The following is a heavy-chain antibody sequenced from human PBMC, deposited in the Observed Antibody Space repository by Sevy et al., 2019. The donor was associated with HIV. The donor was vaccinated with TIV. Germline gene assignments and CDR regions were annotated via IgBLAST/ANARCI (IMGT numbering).Heavy chain of an antibody. D-gene: IGHD3-10*01. Sequence: GGSLRLSCAASGYTFTSYRIHWVRQAPGTGLECVAGISSNGNVKVYSHSVRGRFTISRDDSENKLFLQMNNLRPEDTGVYYCAKKFGRGESPFDYWGQGTLVTVSS. CDR2: ISSNGNVK. CDR3: AKKFGRGESPFDY. V-gene: IGHV3-30*18. J-gene: IGHJ4*02. CDR1: GYTFTSYR.